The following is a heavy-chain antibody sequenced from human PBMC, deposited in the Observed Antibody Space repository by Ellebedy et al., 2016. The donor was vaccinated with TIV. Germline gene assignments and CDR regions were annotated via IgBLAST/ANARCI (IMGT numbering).Heavy chain of an antibody. D-gene: IGHD2-2*02. J-gene: IGHJ6*03. V-gene: IGHV1-2*02. CDR3: ARGGDCSSIGCYTFDYYYYMDV. CDR1: GYSFTDYH. Sequence: GGSLRLXXKASGYSFTDYHLHWVRQAPGQGLEWMGWINPNSAGTNYAQKFQGRVTVTRDTSIRTAYMELSRLRSDDTAVYYCARGGDCSSIGCYTFDYYYYMDVWGKGTTVTVSS. CDR2: INPNSAGT.